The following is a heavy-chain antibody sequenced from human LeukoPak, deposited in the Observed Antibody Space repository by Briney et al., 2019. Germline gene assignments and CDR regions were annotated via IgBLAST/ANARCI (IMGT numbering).Heavy chain of an antibody. CDR1: VGSISSSSYY. D-gene: IGHD3-3*01. CDR2: IYYIGST. Sequence: SGTLSLTCTVSVGSISSSSYYWGWIRQPPGKGREWIGSIYYIGSTYYNPPLKSRVTIPVNTSKNQFSLKLSSVTAADTAVYYCARGDDPYGFWSGPWFDPWGQGTLVTVSS. V-gene: IGHV4-39*07. CDR3: ARGDDPYGFWSGPWFDP. J-gene: IGHJ5*02.